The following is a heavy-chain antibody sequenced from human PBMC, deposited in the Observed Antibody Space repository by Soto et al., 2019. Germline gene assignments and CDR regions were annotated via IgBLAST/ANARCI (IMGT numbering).Heavy chain of an antibody. D-gene: IGHD3-22*01. J-gene: IGHJ4*02. CDR3: ARYYDSSGYYGGIDY. Sequence: SETLSLTCTVSGGSISSFYWSWIRQPPGKGLEWIGYIYYSGSTYYNPSLKSRVTISVDTSKNQFSLKLSSVTAADTAVYYCARYYDSSGYYGGIDYWGQGALVTVSS. CDR1: GGSISSFY. V-gene: IGHV4-59*06. CDR2: IYYSGST.